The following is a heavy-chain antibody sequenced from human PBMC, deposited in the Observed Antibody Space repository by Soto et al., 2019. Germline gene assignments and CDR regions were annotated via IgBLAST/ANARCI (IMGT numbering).Heavy chain of an antibody. CDR1: GGSISITYHY. V-gene: IGHV4-39*01. CDR3: ARLVFHCLRGSCHDYNFYGLDV. D-gene: IGHD2-15*01. J-gene: IGHJ6*02. CDR2: IYYAGST. Sequence: SETLSLTGPFSGGSISITYHYWVWIRQPPGNWLEWLGSIYYAGSTFHNPSLKRRATISVDTSRNQFSLRLSSVTASDTAVYYCARLVFHCLRGSCHDYNFYGLDVWGQGTTVTVSS.